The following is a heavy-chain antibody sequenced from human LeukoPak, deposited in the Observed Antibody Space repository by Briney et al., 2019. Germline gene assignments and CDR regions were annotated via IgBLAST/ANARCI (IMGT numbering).Heavy chain of an antibody. J-gene: IGHJ6*02. V-gene: IGHV4-34*01. CDR2: INHSGST. CDR1: GGSFSGYY. D-gene: IGHD2-15*01. CDR3: ASPGGCSGGSCYSYYYGMDV. Sequence: SETLSLTCAVYGGSFSGYYWSWIRQPPGKGLEWIGEINHSGSTNYNPSLKSRVTISVDTSKNQFSLKLSSVTAADTAVYYCASPGGCSGGSCYSYYYGMDVWGQGTTVTVSS.